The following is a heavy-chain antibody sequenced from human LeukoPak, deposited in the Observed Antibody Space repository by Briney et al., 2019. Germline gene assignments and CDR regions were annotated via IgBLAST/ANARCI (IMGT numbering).Heavy chain of an antibody. J-gene: IGHJ6*03. CDR2: ISAYNGYT. V-gene: IGHV1-18*01. D-gene: IGHD2-21*01. Sequence: ASVKVSCKASGYTFTSYGISWVRQAPGQGLEWIGWISAYNGYTHYAQMLQGRVTMTTDTPTSTAYMELRSLRSDDTAVYYCVRDGHRLFDYYYNYMDVWGKGTTVTVSS. CDR1: GYTFTSYG. CDR3: VRDGHRLFDYYYNYMDV.